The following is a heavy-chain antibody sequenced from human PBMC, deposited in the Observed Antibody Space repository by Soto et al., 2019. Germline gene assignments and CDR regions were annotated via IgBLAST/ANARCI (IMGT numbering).Heavy chain of an antibody. CDR2: IPNNGSP. D-gene: IGHD7-27*01. Sequence: PSETLSLTCSVSGGSVRTGSYHWSWIRQPPGKGLEWIGFIPNNGSPDYNPSLKSRVVVSIDRSKNQFSLKVNSVTAADTAVYFRARIGWGGDSCSQGTLVTVSS. J-gene: IGHJ5*01. CDR3: ARIGWGGDS. V-gene: IGHV4-61*01. CDR1: GGSVRTGSYH.